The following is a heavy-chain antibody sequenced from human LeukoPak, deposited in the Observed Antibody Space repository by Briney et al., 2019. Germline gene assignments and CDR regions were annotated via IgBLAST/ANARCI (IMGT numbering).Heavy chain of an antibody. CDR2: ISTSGSTI. D-gene: IGHD3-10*01. CDR3: ARDLGGPDY. V-gene: IGHV3-48*01. J-gene: IGHJ4*02. Sequence: GGSLRLSCVASGFTFSSYNMNWVRQAPGKGLECISYISTSGSTITYADSVKGRFTVSRDNAKNSLFLQMDSLRAEDTAVYYCARDLGGPDYWGQGTLVTVPS. CDR1: GFTFSSYN.